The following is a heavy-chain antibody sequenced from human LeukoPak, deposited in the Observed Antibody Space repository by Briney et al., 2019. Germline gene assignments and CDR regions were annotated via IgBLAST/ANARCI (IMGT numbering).Heavy chain of an antibody. Sequence: GGSLRLSCAASGFTFNTYEMNWVRPAPGRGVEWLAYIPSSGSTIYYAGYVKGRFTISRDNAKNSLYLQMNSLRAEDTAVYYCARGGWNYVFNYWGQGTLVTVSS. CDR2: IPSSGSTI. CDR1: GFTFNTYE. CDR3: ARGGWNYVFNY. D-gene: IGHD1-7*01. J-gene: IGHJ4*02. V-gene: IGHV3-48*03.